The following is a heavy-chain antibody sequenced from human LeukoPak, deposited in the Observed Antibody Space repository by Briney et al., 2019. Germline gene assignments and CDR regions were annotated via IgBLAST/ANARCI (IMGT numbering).Heavy chain of an antibody. CDR2: IYYSGST. Sequence: SETLSLTCTVSGGSISSSSYYWGWIRQPPGKGLEWIGSIYYSGSTYYNPSLKSRVTISVDTSKNQFSLKLSSVTAADTAVYYCARLSPASQKYGDSDYWGQGTLVTVSS. J-gene: IGHJ4*02. D-gene: IGHD4-17*01. CDR1: GGSISSSSYY. V-gene: IGHV4-39*07. CDR3: ARLSPASQKYGDSDY.